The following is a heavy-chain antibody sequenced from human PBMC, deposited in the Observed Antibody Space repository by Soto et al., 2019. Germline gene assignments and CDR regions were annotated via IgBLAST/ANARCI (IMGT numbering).Heavy chain of an antibody. Sequence: QVQLVQSGAEVKKPGSSVKVSCKASGGTFSSYAISWVRQAPGQGLEWMGGIIPIFGTANYAQKFQGRVTITADESTSTAYMDLRSLRSEDMALYYCARDRRESDDSSGYYYVAYWGQGTLVTVSS. D-gene: IGHD3-22*01. CDR3: ARDRRESDDSSGYYYVAY. J-gene: IGHJ4*02. V-gene: IGHV1-69*01. CDR2: IIPIFGTA. CDR1: GGTFSSYA.